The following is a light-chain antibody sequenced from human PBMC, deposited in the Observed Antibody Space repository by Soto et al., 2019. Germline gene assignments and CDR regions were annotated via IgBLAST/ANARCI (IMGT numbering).Light chain of an antibody. V-gene: IGLV2-11*01. CDR3: CSYAGSYSYV. Sequence: QSVLTQPRSVSGSPGQSVTISCTGTTNDVGNYNYVSWYQQHPSKAPKLMIYDVTKRPSGVPDRFSGSKSGNTASLTISGLHAEDDADYYCCSYAGSYSYVFGTGTKLTVL. CDR1: TNDVGNYNY. CDR2: DVT. J-gene: IGLJ1*01.